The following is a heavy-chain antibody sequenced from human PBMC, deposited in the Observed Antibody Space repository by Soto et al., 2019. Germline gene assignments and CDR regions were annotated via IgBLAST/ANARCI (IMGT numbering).Heavy chain of an antibody. J-gene: IGHJ4*02. CDR1: GGSINTFY. V-gene: IGHV4-4*07. Sequence: PSDPLSLTCTVSGGSINTFYWSWVRQAAGKGLGRFGRIFSSGCTSFNPSLESRVAMSVDTSQNHSSLNVSSVTAADMAVYYCAREGCYSAYNFANGIQLWSFDFWGQGALVTVSS. CDR2: IFSSGCT. CDR3: AREGCYSAYNFANGIQLWSFDF. D-gene: IGHD5-18*01.